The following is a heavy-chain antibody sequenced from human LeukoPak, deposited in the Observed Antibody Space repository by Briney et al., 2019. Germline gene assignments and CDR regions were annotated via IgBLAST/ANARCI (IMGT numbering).Heavy chain of an antibody. Sequence: TSSETLSLTCTVSGGSISSSSYYWGWIRQPPGKGLEWIGSIYYSGSTYYNPSLKSRVTISVGTSKNQFSLKLSSVTAADTAVYYCARAYDFWSGYHFTYDYWGQGTLVTVSS. J-gene: IGHJ4*02. CDR1: GGSISSSSYY. CDR3: ARAYDFWSGYHFTYDY. D-gene: IGHD3-3*01. CDR2: IYYSGST. V-gene: IGHV4-39*01.